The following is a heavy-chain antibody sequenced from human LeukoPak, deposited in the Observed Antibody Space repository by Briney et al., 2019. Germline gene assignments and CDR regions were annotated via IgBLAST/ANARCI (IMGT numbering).Heavy chain of an antibody. V-gene: IGHV3-30*18. CDR2: LSHDGSNE. Sequence: GGSLRLSCAASGFTFSSNWMSWVRQAPGKGLEWVAALSHDGSNEYYADSVKGRFTISRDNSKNTLYLQMNSLRAEDRAVYYCAKDGYYGSGSFPDYWGQGTLVTVSS. CDR1: GFTFSSNW. D-gene: IGHD3-10*01. CDR3: AKDGYYGSGSFPDY. J-gene: IGHJ4*02.